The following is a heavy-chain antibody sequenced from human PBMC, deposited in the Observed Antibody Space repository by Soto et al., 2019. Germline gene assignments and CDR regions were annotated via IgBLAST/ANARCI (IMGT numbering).Heavy chain of an antibody. V-gene: IGHV5-51*01. Sequence: GESLKISCKGSGYAFTSYWIAWVRQMPGKGLEWMGIIYPGDSDTRYSPSFQGQVTISADKSITTAYLQWSSLKASDTAMYYCARGYCTTTICDPWFDPWGQGTLVTVSS. CDR2: IYPGDSDT. D-gene: IGHD2-2*01. CDR1: GYAFTSYW. J-gene: IGHJ5*02. CDR3: ARGYCTTTICDPWFDP.